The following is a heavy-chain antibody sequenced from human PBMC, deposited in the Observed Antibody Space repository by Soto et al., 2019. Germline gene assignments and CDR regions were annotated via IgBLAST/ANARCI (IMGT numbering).Heavy chain of an antibody. CDR3: AGDRARYGMHV. CDR1: GYTFTSYD. J-gene: IGHJ6*02. CDR2: MNPNSGNT. V-gene: IGHV1-8*01. Sequence: QVQLVQSGAEVKKPGASVKVSCKASGYTFTSYDISWVRQATGQGLEWMGWMNPNSGNTGFAQKFQGRVTMTRNTSISTAYMELCSLRSEDTAVSYWAGDRARYGMHVWGQRPTVTVSS.